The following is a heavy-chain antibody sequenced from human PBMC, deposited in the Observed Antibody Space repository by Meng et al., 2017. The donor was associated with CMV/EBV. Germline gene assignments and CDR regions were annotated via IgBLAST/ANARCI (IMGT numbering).Heavy chain of an antibody. CDR3: AAFRWANGVPFFWDY. V-gene: IGHV1-58*01. Sequence: SVKVSCKASGFTFTSSAVQWVRQARGQRLEWIGWIVVGSGNTNYAQKFQERVTITRDMSTSTAYMELSSLRSEDTAVYYCAAFRWANGVPFFWDYRGQGTLVTVSS. CDR2: IVVGSGNT. D-gene: IGHD2-8*01. J-gene: IGHJ4*02. CDR1: GFTFTSSA.